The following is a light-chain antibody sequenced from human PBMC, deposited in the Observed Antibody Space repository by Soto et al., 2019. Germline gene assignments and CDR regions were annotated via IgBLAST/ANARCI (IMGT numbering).Light chain of an antibody. CDR2: KAS. Sequence: IQVNQSPSTLSANIGDRVTITCRASQSISSWLAWYQQKPGKAPKLLIYKASSLESGVPSRFSGSGSGTEFTLTISSLQPDDFATYYCQHYNSYSEAFGQGTKVDIK. J-gene: IGKJ1*01. CDR1: QSISSW. V-gene: IGKV1-5*03. CDR3: QHYNSYSEA.